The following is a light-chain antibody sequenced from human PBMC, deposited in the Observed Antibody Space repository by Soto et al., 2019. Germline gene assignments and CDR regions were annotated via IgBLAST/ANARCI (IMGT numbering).Light chain of an antibody. V-gene: IGKV1-39*01. CDR3: QQSYTSWWT. CDR1: QSISTH. J-gene: IGKJ1*01. Sequence: DIQMTQSPSSLSASVLDIVSITFRASQSISTHLSWYQQKPGKAPKLMIYAASSLHSWVPSRFTGSGSGTDFTLTISSLQPEDFATYYCQQSYTSWWTFGQGTKVDIK. CDR2: AAS.